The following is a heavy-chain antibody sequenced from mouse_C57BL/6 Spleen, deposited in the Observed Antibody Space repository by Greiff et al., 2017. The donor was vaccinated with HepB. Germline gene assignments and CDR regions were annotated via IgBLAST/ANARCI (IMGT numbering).Heavy chain of an antibody. CDR2: IDPNSGGT. CDR1: GYTFTSYW. Sequence: QVQLKQPGAELVKPGASVKLSCKASGYTFTSYWMHWVKQRPGRGLEWIGGIDPNSGGTKYNEKFKSKATLTVDKSSSTAYMQLSSLTSEDSAVYYCARCAITTVPSYAMDYWGQGTSVTVSS. CDR3: ARCAITTVPSYAMDY. D-gene: IGHD1-1*01. J-gene: IGHJ4*01. V-gene: IGHV1-72*01.